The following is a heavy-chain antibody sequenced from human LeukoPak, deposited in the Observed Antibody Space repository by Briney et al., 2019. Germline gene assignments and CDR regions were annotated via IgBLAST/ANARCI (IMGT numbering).Heavy chain of an antibody. V-gene: IGHV1-24*01. D-gene: IGHD2-2*01. CDR3: ATMGCSSTSCYANY. J-gene: IGHJ4*02. CDR1: GYTLTELS. Sequence: ASVKVSCKVSGYTLTELSMHWVRQAPGKGLEWMGGFDPEDGETIYAQKFQGRVAMTEDTSTDTAYMELSSLRSEDTAVYYCATMGCSSTSCYANYWGQGTLVTVSS. CDR2: FDPEDGET.